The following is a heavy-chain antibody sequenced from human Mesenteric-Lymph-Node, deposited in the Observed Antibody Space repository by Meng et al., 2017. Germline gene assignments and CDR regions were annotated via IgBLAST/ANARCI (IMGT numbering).Heavy chain of an antibody. J-gene: IGHJ4*02. CDR2: IYYSGRT. CDR3: TTLYGDSIS. V-gene: IGHV4-39*06. Sequence: RLKLQESGPGLVKPSETLSLTCTVSGDSISSSTFYWGWIRQPQGKGLEWIGSIYYSGRTNYNPSVKSRVSMSVDKSQNHFSLRLSSVTAADTAVYYCTTLYGDSISWGQGTLVTVSS. D-gene: IGHD4-17*01. CDR1: GDSISSSTFY.